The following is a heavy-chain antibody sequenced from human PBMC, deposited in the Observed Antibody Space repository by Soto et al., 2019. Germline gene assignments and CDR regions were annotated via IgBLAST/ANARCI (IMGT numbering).Heavy chain of an antibody. J-gene: IGHJ4*02. Sequence: QLQLQESGPGLVKPSETLSLTCTVSGGSISSSSYYWGWIRQPPGQGLEWIGSIYYSGSTYYNPSLKSRVTISVDTSKNQCSLTLSSVTAADTAVYYCAGHAVPSGGVTDYWGQGTLVTVSS. CDR3: AGHAVPSGGVTDY. CDR1: GGSISSSSYY. V-gene: IGHV4-39*01. D-gene: IGHD6-19*01. CDR2: IYYSGST.